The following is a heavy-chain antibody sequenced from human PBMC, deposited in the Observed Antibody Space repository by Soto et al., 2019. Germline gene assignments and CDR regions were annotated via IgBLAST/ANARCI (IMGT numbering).Heavy chain of an antibody. CDR3: ARARADFWRGVDV. D-gene: IGHD3-3*01. CDR1: GYTFTSYD. V-gene: IGHV1-8*01. CDR2: MNPNSDNT. J-gene: IGHJ6*02. Sequence: QVQLVQSGAEVKKPGASVKVSCKASGYTFTSYDINGVRQATGQGLEWMGWMNPNSDNTGYAQKFQGRITMTRNTSISTAYMELSSLRSEDTAAYYCARARADFWRGVDVWGQGTMVTVSS.